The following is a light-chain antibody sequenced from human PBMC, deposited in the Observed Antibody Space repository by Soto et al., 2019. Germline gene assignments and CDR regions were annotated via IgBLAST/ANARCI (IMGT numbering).Light chain of an antibody. Sequence: IVVTKSPATLSVSLGESVTLSCRASQSVXSYLLWYQKKPAQAPRFLXYNASARARGIPARLSGSGSGTDFTLTISSLDPEDSAVYYCQQRHMWTITFGQGTRLEIK. CDR2: NAS. J-gene: IGKJ5*01. V-gene: IGKV3-11*01. CDR1: QSVXSY. CDR3: QQRHMWTIT.